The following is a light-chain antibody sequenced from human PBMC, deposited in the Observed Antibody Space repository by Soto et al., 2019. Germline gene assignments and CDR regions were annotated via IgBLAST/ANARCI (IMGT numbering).Light chain of an antibody. CDR2: AAS. V-gene: IGKV1-12*01. J-gene: IGKJ1*01. CDR3: QHGNSFPTM. Sequence: DIQMTQSPSSVSASVGDRVTITCRARQAISGWVAWYQQKTGKVTKLLIYAASTLQRGDPSRFSGSGSGTDYTLPISNLQPEDFAAYYCQHGNSFPTMFGRGTKVEIK. CDR1: QAISGW.